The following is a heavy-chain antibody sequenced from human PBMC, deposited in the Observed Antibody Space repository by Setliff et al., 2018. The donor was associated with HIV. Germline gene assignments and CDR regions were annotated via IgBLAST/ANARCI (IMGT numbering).Heavy chain of an antibody. V-gene: IGHV1-18*04. CDR2: VSVYNGNT. Sequence: GASVKVSCKASGYSFTFYGLHWVRQAPGQGLEWMGWVSVYNGNTKYAENFQDRLTLTTDASTCTGFMDLRGLRSDDTAVYYCATPGVGAGAFDIWGRGTMVTVSS. CDR3: ATPGVGAGAFDI. J-gene: IGHJ3*02. D-gene: IGHD3-10*01. CDR1: GYSFTFYG.